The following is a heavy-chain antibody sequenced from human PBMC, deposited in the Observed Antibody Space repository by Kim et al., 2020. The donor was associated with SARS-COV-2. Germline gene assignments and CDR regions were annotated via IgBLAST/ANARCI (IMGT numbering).Heavy chain of an antibody. CDR3: ARDGQVLEWLSPWYYYYYMDV. J-gene: IGHJ6*03. D-gene: IGHD3-3*01. CDR2: ISSSSSYI. CDR1: GFTFSSYS. V-gene: IGHV3-21*01. Sequence: GGSLRLSCAASGFTFSSYSMNWVRQAPGKGLEWVSSISSSSSYIYYADSVKGRFTISRDNAKNSLYLQMNSQRAEDTAVYYCARDGQVLEWLSPWYYYYYMDVWGKGTPVTVSS.